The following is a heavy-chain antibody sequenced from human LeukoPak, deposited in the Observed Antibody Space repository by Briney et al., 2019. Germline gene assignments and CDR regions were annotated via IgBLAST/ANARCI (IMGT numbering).Heavy chain of an antibody. CDR3: ARERGRFDY. D-gene: IGHD3-16*01. CDR1: GASISCYF. V-gene: IGHV4-4*07. J-gene: IGHJ4*02. CDR2: IYTTGST. Sequence: SETLSLTCTVSGASISCYFWSWIRQPAGKGLEWIGRIYTTGSTNYNPSLKSRVTMSVDTSKKQFSLKLISVTAADTAVYYCARERGRFDYWGQGTLVTVSS.